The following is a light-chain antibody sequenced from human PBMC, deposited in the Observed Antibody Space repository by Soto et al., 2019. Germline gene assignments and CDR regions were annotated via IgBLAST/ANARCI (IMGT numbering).Light chain of an antibody. J-gene: IGKJ5*01. CDR1: HSVYSN. CDR3: QQYEKSPIT. CDR2: GAS. Sequence: EMASTDSPGTLPLSSRETATLSCTASHSVYSNVAWFQQRPGQPPRLLIYGASSRATGIPDRFSGTGSETDFTLTISGLEREDFAVYYCQQYEKSPITFGQGTRLEIK. V-gene: IGKV3-20*01.